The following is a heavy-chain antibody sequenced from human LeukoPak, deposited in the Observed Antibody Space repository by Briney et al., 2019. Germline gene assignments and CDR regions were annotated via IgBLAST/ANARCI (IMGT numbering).Heavy chain of an antibody. CDR3: ASDSYSPEYFQH. V-gene: IGHV3-66*01. CDR2: IYSGGST. CDR1: GFSVSNNY. Sequence: GGSLRLSCAASGFSVSNNYMSWVRQAPGRGLEWVSVIYSGGSTFYADSVKGRLTISRDNSKNTLYLQMNGLRAEDTAVYYCASDSYSPEYFQHWGQGTLVTVSS. D-gene: IGHD2-15*01. J-gene: IGHJ1*01.